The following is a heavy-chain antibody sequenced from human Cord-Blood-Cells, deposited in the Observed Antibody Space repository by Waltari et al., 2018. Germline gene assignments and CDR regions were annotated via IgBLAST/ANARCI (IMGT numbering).Heavy chain of an antibody. CDR1: GGSISSYY. D-gene: IGHD3-3*01. J-gene: IGHJ4*02. CDR3: ASVRTPWGGSIFGVAIWNYFDY. V-gene: IGHV4-59*01. CDR2: IYYSGST. Sequence: QVQLQESGPGLVKPSETLSLTCTVSGGSISSYYWSWIRQPPGKGLEWIGYIYYSGSTNYNPSLKSRVTISVDTSKNQFSLKLSSVTAADTAVYYCASVRTPWGGSIFGVAIWNYFDYWGQGTLVTVSS.